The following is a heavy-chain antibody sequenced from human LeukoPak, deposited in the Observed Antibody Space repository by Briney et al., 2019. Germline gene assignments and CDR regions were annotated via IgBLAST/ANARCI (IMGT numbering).Heavy chain of an antibody. CDR1: GGSFSGYY. J-gene: IGHJ4*02. V-gene: IGHV4-34*01. Sequence: SETLSLTCGVYGGSFSGYYWSWIRQPPGKGLEWIGEINHSGSTNYEPTLKSRVTISVDTSKNQFSLKLSFVTAADTAVYYCARGQRRIMTGYYAFDYWGQGTLVTVSS. CDR3: ARGQRRIMTGYYAFDY. CDR2: INHSGST. D-gene: IGHD3-9*01.